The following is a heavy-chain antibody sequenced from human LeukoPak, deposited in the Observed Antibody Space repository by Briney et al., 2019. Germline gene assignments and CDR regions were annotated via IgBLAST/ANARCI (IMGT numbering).Heavy chain of an antibody. CDR1: GFTFSSYW. J-gene: IGHJ4*02. D-gene: IGHD4-17*01. CDR3: ARGKYGDYANTDY. V-gene: IGHV3-74*01. CDR2: INSDGSST. Sequence: GGSLRLSCAASGFTFSSYWRHWVRQAPGKGLVWVSRINSDGSSTSHADSVKGRFTIPSNNTKNTMYLQMNSLRAEDTAVYYCARGKYGDYANTDYWGQGTLVTVSS.